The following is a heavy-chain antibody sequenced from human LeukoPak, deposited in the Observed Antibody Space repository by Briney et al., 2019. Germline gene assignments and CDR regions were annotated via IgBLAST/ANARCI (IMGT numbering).Heavy chain of an antibody. D-gene: IGHD6-13*01. CDR1: GFTFSSYS. J-gene: IGHJ4*02. CDR3: AIGRQLGK. CDR2: ISSSSSTI. V-gene: IGHV3-48*04. Sequence: GGSLRLSCAASGFTFSSYSMNWVRQAPGKGLEWVSYISSSSSTIYYADSVKGRFTISRDNAKNSLLLQMNSLTVEDTSVYYCAIGRQLGKWGQGTLVTVSS.